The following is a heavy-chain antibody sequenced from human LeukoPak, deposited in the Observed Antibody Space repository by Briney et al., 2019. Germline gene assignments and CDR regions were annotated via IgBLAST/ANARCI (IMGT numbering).Heavy chain of an antibody. Sequence: GRSLRLSCAASGFTFDDYAMHWVRQAPRKGLEWVSGISWNSGSIGYADSVKRCFTTTSDNARNSLYLEMNSLRAEDMALYYCAKGRYSGYEDNWFDPWGQGTLVTVSS. CDR1: GFTFDDYA. V-gene: IGHV3-9*03. CDR3: AKGRYSGYEDNWFDP. CDR2: ISWNSGSI. J-gene: IGHJ5*02. D-gene: IGHD5-12*01.